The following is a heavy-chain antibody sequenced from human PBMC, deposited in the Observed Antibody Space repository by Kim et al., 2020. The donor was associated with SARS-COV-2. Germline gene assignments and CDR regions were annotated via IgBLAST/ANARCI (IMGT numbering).Heavy chain of an antibody. V-gene: IGHV4-59*09. D-gene: IGHD3-16*01. CDR3: ARGGGTADY. J-gene: IGHJ4*02. Sequence: GGTNYNPSLRSRDTISIDTSKNQFTLKLSFVTAADTAVYYCARGGGTADYWGQGTLVTVSS. CDR2: GGT.